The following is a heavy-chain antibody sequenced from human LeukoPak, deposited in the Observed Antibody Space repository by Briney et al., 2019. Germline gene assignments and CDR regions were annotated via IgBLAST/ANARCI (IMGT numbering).Heavy chain of an antibody. CDR3: ARGSSTIDGYNPPADAFDI. V-gene: IGHV4-39*07. D-gene: IGHD5-24*01. CDR2: IYYSGST. J-gene: IGHJ3*02. CDR1: GGSISSSSYY. Sequence: PSETLSLTCTVSGGSISSSSYYWDWIRQPPGKGLEWIGSIYYSGSTYYNPSLKSRVTISVDTSKNQFSLKLSSVTAADTAVYYCARGSSTIDGYNPPADAFDIWGQGTMVTVSS.